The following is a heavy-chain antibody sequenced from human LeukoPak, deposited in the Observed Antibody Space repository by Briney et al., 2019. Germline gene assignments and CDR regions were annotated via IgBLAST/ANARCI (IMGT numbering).Heavy chain of an antibody. Sequence: SQSLSLTCAISGDSVSSNSAAWNWIRQSPSRGLEWLGRTYYRSKWYNDYAVSVKSRITINPDTSKNQFSLQLNPVTPEDTAVYYCATSVYSGYDYAGYYYYGMDVWGQGTTVTVSS. V-gene: IGHV6-1*01. J-gene: IGHJ6*02. CDR1: GDSVSSNSAA. CDR2: TYYRSKWYN. CDR3: ATSVYSGYDYAGYYYYGMDV. D-gene: IGHD5-12*01.